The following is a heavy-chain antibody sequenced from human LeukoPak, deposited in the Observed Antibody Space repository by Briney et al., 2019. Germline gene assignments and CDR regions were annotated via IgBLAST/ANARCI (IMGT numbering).Heavy chain of an antibody. Sequence: PGGSLRLSCAASGFTFSSYSFNWVRQAPGKGLEWVSCISSSTSHIYYADSVRGRFTISRDNAKNSLYLQMNSLRVEDTAVYYCARAPGYYGDPFDYWGQGTLVTVSS. J-gene: IGHJ4*02. D-gene: IGHD4-17*01. CDR3: ARAPGYYGDPFDY. CDR2: ISSSTSHI. V-gene: IGHV3-21*01. CDR1: GFTFSSYS.